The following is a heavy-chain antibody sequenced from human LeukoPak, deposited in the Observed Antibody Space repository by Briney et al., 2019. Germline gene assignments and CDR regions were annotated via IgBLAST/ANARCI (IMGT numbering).Heavy chain of an antibody. Sequence: QPGGSLRLSCAASGFTFSSYWMSWVRQAPGKGLEWVANIKQDGSKTYYVDSVKGRFTISRDNAKHSLYLQMNSLRAEDTAVYYCAREYCSGGSCYKGGIDYWGQGTLVTVSS. CDR1: GFTFSSYW. D-gene: IGHD2-15*01. CDR2: IKQDGSKT. J-gene: IGHJ4*02. CDR3: AREYCSGGSCYKGGIDY. V-gene: IGHV3-7*03.